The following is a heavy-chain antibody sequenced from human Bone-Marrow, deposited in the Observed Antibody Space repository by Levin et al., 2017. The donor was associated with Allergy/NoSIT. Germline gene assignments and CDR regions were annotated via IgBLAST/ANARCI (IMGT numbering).Heavy chain of an antibody. Sequence: SETLSLTCTVSGGSISSSSYYWGWIRQPPGKGLEWIGSIYYSGSTYYNPSLKSRVTISVDTSKNQFSLKLSSVTAADTAVYYCARFELELEPYYFDYWGQGTLVTVSS. CDR2: IYYSGST. D-gene: IGHD1-7*01. CDR3: ARFELELEPYYFDY. V-gene: IGHV4-39*01. J-gene: IGHJ4*02. CDR1: GGSISSSSYY.